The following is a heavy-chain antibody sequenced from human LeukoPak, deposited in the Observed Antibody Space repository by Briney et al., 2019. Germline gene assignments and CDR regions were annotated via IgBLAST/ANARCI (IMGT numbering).Heavy chain of an antibody. D-gene: IGHD1-20*01. V-gene: IGHV3-7*03. Sequence: PGGSLRLSCEGSAFIFSGHWMNWVRQTPGKGLEWVASIKEDGSERQYVDSVKGRFSISRDNTKGSLFLQLNSLRAEDTAVYYCAKDVSADNWNYFDYWGQGTLVTVSS. CDR1: AFIFSGHW. J-gene: IGHJ4*02. CDR3: AKDVSADNWNYFDY. CDR2: IKEDGSER.